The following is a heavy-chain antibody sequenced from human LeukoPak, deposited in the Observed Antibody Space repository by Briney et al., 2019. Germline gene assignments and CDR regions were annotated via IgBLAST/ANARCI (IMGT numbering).Heavy chain of an antibody. CDR1: GFSFNNYA. V-gene: IGHV3-23*01. Sequence: GGSLRFSCVASGFSFNNYAMNWVRQAPGKGLEWVSLIIGSSGSTFYADSVKGRFTISRDKSKNTLYLQMNSLRAEDTAVYSCVRDGDTSGYTNWGQGTLVTVSS. J-gene: IGHJ4*02. D-gene: IGHD3-22*01. CDR2: IIGSSGST. CDR3: VRDGDTSGYTN.